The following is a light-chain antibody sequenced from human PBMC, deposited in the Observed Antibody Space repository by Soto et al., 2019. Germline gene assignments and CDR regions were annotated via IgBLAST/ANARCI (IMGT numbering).Light chain of an antibody. Sequence: EIVLTQSPGTLSFSPGERANLACRASQSVWSNFFAWYQQKPGQAPRLLIYGVSSRATDIPDRFSGGGSGTDFTLTISRLEPEDFAVYFCQQYGAPPTTFGGGTKVEIK. V-gene: IGKV3-20*01. CDR3: QQYGAPPTT. CDR1: QSVWSNF. J-gene: IGKJ4*01. CDR2: GVS.